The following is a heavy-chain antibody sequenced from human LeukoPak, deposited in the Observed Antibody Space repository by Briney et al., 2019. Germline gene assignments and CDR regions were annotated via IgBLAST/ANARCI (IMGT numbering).Heavy chain of an antibody. CDR2: NSGNT. D-gene: IGHD5-18*01. Sequence: NSGNTGYAQKFQGRVTMTRNTSISTAYMELSSLRSEDTAVYYCARGDTWIQSYRYYAMDVWGQGTTVAVSS. J-gene: IGHJ6*02. V-gene: IGHV1-8*01. CDR3: ARGDTWIQSYRYYAMDV.